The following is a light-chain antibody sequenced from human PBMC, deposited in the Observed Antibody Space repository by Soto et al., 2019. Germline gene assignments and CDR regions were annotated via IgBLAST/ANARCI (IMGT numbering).Light chain of an antibody. CDR1: TSNIGADYD. J-gene: IGLJ2*01. V-gene: IGLV1-40*01. CDR2: GNN. CDR3: QSYDNSVSLV. Sequence: QSVLTQPPSVSGAPGQRVTISCTGTTSNIGADYDVHWYQHLPGTAPKLVIYGNNIRPSGVPDRFSGSKSGASAYLAITGLQAEDEADYYCQSYDNSVSLVFGGGTKLTVL.